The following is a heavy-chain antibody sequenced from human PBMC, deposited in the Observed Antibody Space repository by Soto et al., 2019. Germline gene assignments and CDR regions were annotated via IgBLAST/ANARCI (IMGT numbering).Heavy chain of an antibody. D-gene: IGHD2-2*01. Sequence: SVKVSCKASGRTFSSYTISWVRQAPGQGLEWMGRIIPILGIANYAQKFQGRVTITADKSTSTAYMGLSSLRSEDTAVYYCARDKYCSSTSCYALRPWGQGTLVTVSS. CDR1: GRTFSSYT. J-gene: IGHJ5*02. CDR2: IIPILGIA. CDR3: ARDKYCSSTSCYALRP. V-gene: IGHV1-69*04.